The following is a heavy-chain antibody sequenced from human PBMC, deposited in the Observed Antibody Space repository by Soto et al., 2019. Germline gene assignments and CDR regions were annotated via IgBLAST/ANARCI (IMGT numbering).Heavy chain of an antibody. Sequence: QVQLVESGGGVVQPGRSLRLSCAASGFTFSSYAMHWVRQAPGKGLEWVAVISYDGSNKYYADSVKGRFTISGDNSNNTLYLQMNSLRAEDTAVYYCARDKRDLRFLEWSYYFDYWGQGTLVTVSS. D-gene: IGHD3-3*01. V-gene: IGHV3-30-3*01. CDR3: ARDKRDLRFLEWSYYFDY. J-gene: IGHJ4*02. CDR1: GFTFSSYA. CDR2: ISYDGSNK.